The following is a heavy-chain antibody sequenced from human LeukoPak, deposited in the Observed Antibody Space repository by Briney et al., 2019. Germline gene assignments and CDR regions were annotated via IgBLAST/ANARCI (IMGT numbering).Heavy chain of an antibody. V-gene: IGHV5-51*01. Sequence: GESLKISCKGSGYSFTNYWIGWVRQMPGKGLEWMGIIFPADSDTRYSPSFQGQVTISADKSISTAYLQFSSLKASDTAIYYCARRLRYAYGGHFDYWARGTLVTVSS. CDR2: IFPADSDT. D-gene: IGHD5-18*01. CDR1: GYSFTNYW. CDR3: ARRLRYAYGGHFDY. J-gene: IGHJ4*02.